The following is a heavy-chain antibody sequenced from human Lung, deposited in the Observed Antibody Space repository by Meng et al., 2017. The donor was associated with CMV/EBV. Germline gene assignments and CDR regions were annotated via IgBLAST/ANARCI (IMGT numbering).Heavy chain of an antibody. V-gene: IGHV1-69*05. J-gene: IGHJ6*02. CDR2: IIPIFGTA. D-gene: IGHD6-13*01. CDR3: ARDADSSSFSPESARGYYYFGMDV. CDR1: GGTFSSYA. Sequence: SVXVSXXASGGTFSSYAISWVRQAPGQGLEWMGGIIPIFGTANYAQKFQGRVTITTDESTSTAYMELSSLRSEDTAVYYCARDADSSSFSPESARGYYYFGMDVWGQGTTVXVSS.